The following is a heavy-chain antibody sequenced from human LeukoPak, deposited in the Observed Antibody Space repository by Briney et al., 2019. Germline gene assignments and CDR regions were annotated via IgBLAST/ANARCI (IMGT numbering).Heavy chain of an antibody. CDR2: IIPSGGST. Sequence: ASVKVSCKASGYTFTNYYMHWVRQAPGQGLEWMGLIIPSGGSTTYAQKFQDRVTMTRDTSTSTVYMELSSLRSEDTAVYYCAREEWFGELLYLMDVWGQGTTVTVSS. CDR1: GYTFTNYY. J-gene: IGHJ6*02. V-gene: IGHV1-46*01. CDR3: AREEWFGELLYLMDV. D-gene: IGHD3-10*01.